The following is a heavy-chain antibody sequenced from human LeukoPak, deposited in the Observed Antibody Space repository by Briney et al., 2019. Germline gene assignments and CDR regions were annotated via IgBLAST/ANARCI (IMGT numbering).Heavy chain of an antibody. Sequence: GGSLRLSWAASGFTFSSYGMHWVRQAPGKGLEWVAVISYDGSNKYYADSVKGRFTISRDNSKNTLYLQMNSLRAEDTAVYYCANLNSGCDFVNPPYDYWGQGTLVTVSS. J-gene: IGHJ4*02. V-gene: IGHV3-30*18. CDR3: ANLNSGCDFVNPPYDY. CDR2: ISYDGSNK. D-gene: IGHD5-12*01. CDR1: GFTFSSYG.